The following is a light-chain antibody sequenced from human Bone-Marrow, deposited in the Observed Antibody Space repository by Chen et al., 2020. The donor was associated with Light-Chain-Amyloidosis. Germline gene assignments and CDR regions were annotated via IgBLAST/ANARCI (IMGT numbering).Light chain of an antibody. CDR3: WSYAGIHWV. CDR1: SRDVGGYDS. Sequence: QSALTQPRSWSGSPGQSVTISCTGNSRDVGGYDSVSWYQQYPGKAPRLLISDVSKRPSGVPDRFSACKSGNTAALTICALKVEAEADYHCWSYAGIHWVFCRGAKLTVL. V-gene: IGLV2-11*01. J-gene: IGLJ3*02. CDR2: DVS.